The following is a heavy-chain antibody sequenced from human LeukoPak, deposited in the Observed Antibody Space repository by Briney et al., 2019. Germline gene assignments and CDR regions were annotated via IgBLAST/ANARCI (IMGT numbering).Heavy chain of an antibody. CDR1: GYTFTSYY. D-gene: IGHD3-22*01. CDR3: ARDRGITMIVVVPGTLYGMDV. Sequence: ASVKVSCKASGYTFTSYYMHWVRQAPGQGLEWMGIINPSGGSTSYAQKFQSRVTMTRDTSTSTVYMELSSLRSEDTAVYYCARDRGITMIVVVPGTLYGMDVWGQGTTVTVSS. CDR2: INPSGGST. J-gene: IGHJ6*02. V-gene: IGHV1-46*01.